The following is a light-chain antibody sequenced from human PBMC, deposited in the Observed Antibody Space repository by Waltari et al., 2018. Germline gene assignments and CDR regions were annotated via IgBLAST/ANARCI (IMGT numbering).Light chain of an antibody. CDR1: QGISSY. J-gene: IGKJ1*01. CDR2: AAS. CDR3: QQYYSNPAT. Sequence: AIRITQSPSSLSASTGDRVTITCRASQGISSYLAWYLQKPVEAPKVLIYAASTLQSGVPSRFSGSGSGTDFTLTISCLQSEDFAIYYCQQYYSNPATFGQGTKVEIK. V-gene: IGKV1-8*01.